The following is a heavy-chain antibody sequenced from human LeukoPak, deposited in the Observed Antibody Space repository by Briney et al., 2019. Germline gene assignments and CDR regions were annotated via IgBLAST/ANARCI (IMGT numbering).Heavy chain of an antibody. J-gene: IGHJ4*02. CDR1: VYSISSGSY. Sequence: PSETLSLTCDVSVYSISSGSYWGWIRQPPGKGLEWIGSIYHSGSTYYTPSLKSRVTISLDTSKNQFSLKVTSVTAADTATYCAAKRAYTFWFADWGQGTLVTVSS. CDR2: IYHSGST. CDR3: AKRAYTFWFAD. D-gene: IGHD3-3*01. V-gene: IGHV4-38-2*01.